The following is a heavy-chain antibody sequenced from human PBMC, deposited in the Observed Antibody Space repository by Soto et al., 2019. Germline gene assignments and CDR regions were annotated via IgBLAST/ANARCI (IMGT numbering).Heavy chain of an antibody. D-gene: IGHD5-12*01. Sequence: PETLPPTCSVSGSSLSKYYWSWYQQHPGKRLEWIGYIYYSGSTNYNPSLKSRVTISVDTSKNQFSLKLSSVTAADTAVYYCARVGGGYDFGWFDPWGQGTLVTVSS. CDR2: IYYSGST. J-gene: IGHJ5*02. V-gene: IGHV4-59*01. CDR3: ARVGGGYDFGWFDP. CDR1: GSSLSKYY.